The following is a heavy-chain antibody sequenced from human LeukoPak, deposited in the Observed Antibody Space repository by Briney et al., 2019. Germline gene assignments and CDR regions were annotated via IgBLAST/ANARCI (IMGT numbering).Heavy chain of an antibody. Sequence: GGSLRLSCAASGFTFSSYSMNWVRQAPGKGLEWVSSISSGTSYIYYADSVKGRFTISRDNAKNSLYLQMNSLRAEDTAVYYCARPTNYDSSGYYDYWGQGTLVTVSS. J-gene: IGHJ4*02. CDR1: GFTFSSYS. V-gene: IGHV3-21*01. D-gene: IGHD3-22*01. CDR3: ARPTNYDSSGYYDY. CDR2: ISSGTSYI.